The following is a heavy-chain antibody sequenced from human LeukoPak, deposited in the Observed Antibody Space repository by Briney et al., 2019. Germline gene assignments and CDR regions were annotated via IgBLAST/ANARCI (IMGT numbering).Heavy chain of an antibody. CDR3: ARAYYDFWSGYPNWFDP. D-gene: IGHD3-3*01. J-gene: IGHJ5*02. V-gene: IGHV3-74*01. Sequence: GGSLRLSCAASGFTFSSYWMHWVRQAPGKGLVWVSRINSDGSSTSYADSVKGRFTISRDNAKNTLYLQMNSLRAEDTAVYYCARAYYDFWSGYPNWFDPWGQGTLVTVSS. CDR1: GFTFSSYW. CDR2: INSDGSST.